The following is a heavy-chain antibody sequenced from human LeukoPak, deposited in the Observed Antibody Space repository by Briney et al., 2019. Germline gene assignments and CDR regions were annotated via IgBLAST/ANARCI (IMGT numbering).Heavy chain of an antibody. CDR2: ISGSGGST. V-gene: IGHV3-23*01. Sequence: PGGSLRLSCAASGFTVSSNYMSWVRQAPGKGLEWVSAISGSGGSTYYADSVKGRFTISRDNSKNTLYLQMNSLRAEDTAVYYCAKGSSGPFDYWGQGTLVTVSS. D-gene: IGHD6-6*01. CDR1: GFTVSSNY. J-gene: IGHJ4*02. CDR3: AKGSSGPFDY.